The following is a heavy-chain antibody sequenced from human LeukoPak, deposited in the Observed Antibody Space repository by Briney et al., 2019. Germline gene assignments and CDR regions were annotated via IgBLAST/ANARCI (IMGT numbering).Heavy chain of an antibody. CDR2: IYYSGST. V-gene: IGHV4-34*01. CDR3: ARDQPDYSSYYMDV. J-gene: IGHJ6*03. CDR1: GGSFSGYY. Sequence: SETLSLTCAVYGGSFSGYYWGWIRQPPGKGLEWIGSIYYSGSTYYNPSLKSRVTISVDTSKNQFSLKLSSVTAADTAVYYCARDQPDYSSYYMDVWGKGTTVTVSS. D-gene: IGHD4-11*01.